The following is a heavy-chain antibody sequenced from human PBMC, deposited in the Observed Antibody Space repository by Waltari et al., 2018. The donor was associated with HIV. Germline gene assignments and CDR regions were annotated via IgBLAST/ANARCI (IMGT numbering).Heavy chain of an antibody. Sequence: QVQLQESGPGLVKPSETLSLTCTVSGDSISGYYWSWIRQTPTKGLEWIGYIYYSGSIYYNPSFKSRVIISLDTSKNQFSRNVTSVTAADTAVYYCARNIGSKYNFWGQGTLVTVSS. D-gene: IGHD1-26*01. V-gene: IGHV4-59*01. CDR1: GDSISGYY. CDR2: IYYSGSI. J-gene: IGHJ4*02. CDR3: ARNIGSKYNF.